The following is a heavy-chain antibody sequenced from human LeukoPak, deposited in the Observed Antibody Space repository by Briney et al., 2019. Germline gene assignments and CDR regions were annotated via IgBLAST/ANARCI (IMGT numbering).Heavy chain of an antibody. V-gene: IGHV3-9*01. J-gene: IGHJ5*02. D-gene: IGHD3-22*01. Sequence: GGSLRLSCAASGFTFDDYAMHWVRQAPGKGLEWVSGISWNSGSIGYADSVKGRFTISRDNAKNSLYLQVNSLRAEDTALYYCAKDRHYYDLSGGWGFDPWGQGTLVTVSS. CDR3: AKDRHYYDLSGGWGFDP. CDR1: GFTFDDYA. CDR2: ISWNSGSI.